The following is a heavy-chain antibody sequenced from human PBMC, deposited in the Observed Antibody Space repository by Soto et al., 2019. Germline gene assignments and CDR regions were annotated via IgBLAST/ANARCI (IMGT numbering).Heavy chain of an antibody. D-gene: IGHD3-16*02. J-gene: IGHJ4*02. CDR1: GGSISSYY. V-gene: IGHV4-59*01. Sequence: QVQLQESGPGLVKPSETLSLTCTVSGGSISSYYWSWIRQPPGKGLEWIGYIYYSGSTNYKPSLKSRVTISVDTSKNQFSLKLSSVTAADTAVYYCATGVWGSYRFDYWGQGTLVTVSS. CDR3: ATGVWGSYRFDY. CDR2: IYYSGST.